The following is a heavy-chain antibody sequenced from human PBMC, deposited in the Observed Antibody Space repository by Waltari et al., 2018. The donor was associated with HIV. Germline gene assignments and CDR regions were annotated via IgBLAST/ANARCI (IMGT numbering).Heavy chain of an antibody. D-gene: IGHD2-2*01. CDR2: ISSGSGTI. J-gene: IGHJ4*02. CDR3: ARHSTTSTHFFDF. Sequence: EVQLAESGGGLVQPGGSLRLSCTASGFTFNTFSMDWVRLAPGKGLEWISYISSGSGTIYYADSVKGRFTISRDNAKKSLYLQMNSLRDEDTAVYFCARHSTTSTHFFDFWGQGTLVTVSS. V-gene: IGHV3-48*02. CDR1: GFTFNTFS.